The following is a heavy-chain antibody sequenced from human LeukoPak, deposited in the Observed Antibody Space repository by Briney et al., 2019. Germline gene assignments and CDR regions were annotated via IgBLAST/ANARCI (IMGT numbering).Heavy chain of an antibody. CDR1: GYTFTRYG. J-gene: IGHJ5*02. Sequence: ASVKVSCKASGYTFTRYGISWVRQAPGQWLELMGWISAYNGNTNYAQKLQGRVTMTTDTSTSTAYMELRSLRSDDTAVYYCAREATYSSGWYRWFDPWGQGTLVTVSS. CDR3: AREATYSSGWYRWFDP. D-gene: IGHD6-19*01. V-gene: IGHV1-18*01. CDR2: ISAYNGNT.